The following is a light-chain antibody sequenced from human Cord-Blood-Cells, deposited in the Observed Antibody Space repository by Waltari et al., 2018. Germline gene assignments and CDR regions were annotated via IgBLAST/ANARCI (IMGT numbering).Light chain of an antibody. CDR3: QQYGSSPWT. CDR1: QSVSSSY. V-gene: IGKV3-20*01. CDR2: GAS. J-gene: IGKJ1*01. Sequence: EIVLTQSPGTLSLSPGERATLSCRASQSVSSSYLAWYQQKPCQAPRLLIYGASSRATGIPDRCSCSRSGTDFTFTISRLEPEDFAVYYCQQYGSSPWTFGQGTKVEIK.